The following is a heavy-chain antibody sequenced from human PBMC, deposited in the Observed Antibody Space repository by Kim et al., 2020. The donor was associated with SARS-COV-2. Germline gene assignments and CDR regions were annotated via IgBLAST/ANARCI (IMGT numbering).Heavy chain of an antibody. CDR2: INTNTGNP. J-gene: IGHJ5*02. CDR1: GYTFNMYA. Sequence: ASVKVSCKASGYTFNMYAMNWVRQAPGQGLEWMGSINTNTGNPTYAQGFTGRFVFSLDTSVSTAYLQISSLKAEDTAVYYCARTDSSGWYVIDPWGQGTLVTVSS. D-gene: IGHD6-19*01. V-gene: IGHV7-4-1*02. CDR3: ARTDSSGWYVIDP.